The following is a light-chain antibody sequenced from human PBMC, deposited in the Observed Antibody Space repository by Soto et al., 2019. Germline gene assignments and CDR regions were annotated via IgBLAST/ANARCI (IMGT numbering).Light chain of an antibody. Sequence: DIQMTQSPSSLSASVGDRVTITCRASQGIRNDLAWYQQKPGKAPKRLIYDATSLQSGVPSRFSGSGSGTEFPLTISSLQPEDFATYYCLQHNNYPPITFGQGTRLEIK. CDR3: LQHNNYPPIT. J-gene: IGKJ5*01. CDR1: QGIRND. V-gene: IGKV1-17*01. CDR2: DAT.